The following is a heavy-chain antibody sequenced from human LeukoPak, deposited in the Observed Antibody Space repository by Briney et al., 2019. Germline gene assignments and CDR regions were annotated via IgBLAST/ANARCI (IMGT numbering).Heavy chain of an antibody. V-gene: IGHV3-48*03. CDR1: GFTFSSYE. Sequence: PGGSLRLSCAASGFTFSSYEMNWVRQAPGKGLEWVSYISSSGSTIYYADSVKGRFTISRDNAKNSLYLQMNSLRAEDTALYYCARVGDGYNSDPFFDYWGQGTLVTVSS. D-gene: IGHD5-24*01. CDR2: ISSSGSTI. CDR3: ARVGDGYNSDPFFDY. J-gene: IGHJ4*02.